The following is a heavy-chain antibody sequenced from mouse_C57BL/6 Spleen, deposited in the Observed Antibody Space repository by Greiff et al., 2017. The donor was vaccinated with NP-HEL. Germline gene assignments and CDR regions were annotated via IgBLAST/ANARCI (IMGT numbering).Heavy chain of an antibody. CDR1: GYTFTSYW. CDR2: IHPNSGST. V-gene: IGHV1-64*01. Sequence: QVQLQQSGAELVKPGASVKLSCKASGYTFTSYWMHWVKQRPGQGLEWIGMIHPNSGSTNYNEKFKSKATLTVDKSSSTAYMQLSSLTSEDSAVYYCAREVYGSTSFAYWGQGTLVTVSA. J-gene: IGHJ3*01. CDR3: AREVYGSTSFAY. D-gene: IGHD1-1*01.